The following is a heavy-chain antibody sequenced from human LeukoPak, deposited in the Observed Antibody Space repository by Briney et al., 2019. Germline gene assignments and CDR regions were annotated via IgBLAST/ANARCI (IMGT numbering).Heavy chain of an antibody. V-gene: IGHV4-61*02. D-gene: IGHD2-8*01. J-gene: IGHJ5*02. CDR1: GASISSGSYF. Sequence: SQTLSLTCTVSGASISSGSYFWSWIRQPAGKGLEWIGRIYTSGSTNYNPSLKSRVTISVDTSKNQFSPKLRSVTAADTAVYYCARALCINGICEWFDPWGQGTLVTVSS. CDR3: ARALCINGICEWFDP. CDR2: IYTSGST.